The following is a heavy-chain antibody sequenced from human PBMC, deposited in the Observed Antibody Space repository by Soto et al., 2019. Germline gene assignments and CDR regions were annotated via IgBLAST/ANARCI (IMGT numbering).Heavy chain of an antibody. CDR2: IYSGGST. J-gene: IGHJ4*02. D-gene: IGHD4-17*01. CDR3: AGVHGDYAILFDY. Sequence: EVQLVESGGGLVQPGGSLRLSCAASGFTVSSNYMSWVRQAPGKGLEWVSVIYSGGSTYYADSVKGRFTISRDNSKDTLHFQMNSLIVEDTVVYYCAGVHGDYAILFDYWGQGTLVTVSS. CDR1: GFTVSSNY. V-gene: IGHV3-66*01.